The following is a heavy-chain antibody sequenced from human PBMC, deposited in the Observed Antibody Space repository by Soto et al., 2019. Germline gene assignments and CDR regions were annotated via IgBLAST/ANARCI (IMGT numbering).Heavy chain of an antibody. CDR3: ASTYSTSWYWFDP. CDR2: IFSNDEK. D-gene: IGHD6-13*01. J-gene: IGHJ5*02. Sequence: QVTVKESGPVLVKPTETLTLTCTVSGFSLSNAGLGVSWIRQPPGKALEWLAHIFSNDEKSYSTSLKSRLTTSKDPSKSQVLLIMTNMDPVDTATYYCASTYSTSWYWFDPWGQGTLVTVSS. V-gene: IGHV2-26*04. CDR1: GFSLSNAGLG.